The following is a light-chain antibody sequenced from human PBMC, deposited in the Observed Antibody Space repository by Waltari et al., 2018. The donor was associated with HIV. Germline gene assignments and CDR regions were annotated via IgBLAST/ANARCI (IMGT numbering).Light chain of an antibody. CDR3: SACDDSLHDLV. V-gene: IGLV1-36*01. CDR2: YDD. J-gene: IGLJ2*01. Sequence: QSVLTQQTSVSEAPRQRVTISCSGSSSNLGNNAVNWYQQLPGKAPKLLIYYDDLLPFGFSDRFSGSTSCTSPSLAISSLQSYYDADYYCSACDDSLHDLVFGGGTKLTVL. CDR1: SSNLGNNA.